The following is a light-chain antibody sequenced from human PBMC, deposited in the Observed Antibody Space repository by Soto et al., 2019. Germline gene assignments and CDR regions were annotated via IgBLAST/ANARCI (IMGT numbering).Light chain of an antibody. CDR3: ATWDDSLNGMV. Sequence: QLVLTQPPSASGTPGQRVTISCSGSSSNIGTYTVNWYQQLPGMAPKLLIHSNNHRPSGVPDRFSGFKSGTSASLAISGLQSEDEANYYCATWDDSLNGMVFGGGTQLTVL. CDR1: SSNIGTYT. V-gene: IGLV1-44*01. CDR2: SNN. J-gene: IGLJ3*02.